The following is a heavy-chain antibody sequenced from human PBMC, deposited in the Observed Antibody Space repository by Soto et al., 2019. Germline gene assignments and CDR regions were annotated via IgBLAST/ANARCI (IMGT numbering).Heavy chain of an antibody. Sequence: SETLSLTCTVSGGSISSYSWTWIRQPPGKGLEWIGYIYDSGSTNYNPSLKSRVTISVDTSKNQFSLKMNSVTAADTAMYYCATRANSYWYFDLWGRGTLVTVSS. CDR2: IYDSGST. D-gene: IGHD7-27*01. CDR3: ATRANSYWYFDL. CDR1: GGSISSYS. V-gene: IGHV4-59*01. J-gene: IGHJ2*01.